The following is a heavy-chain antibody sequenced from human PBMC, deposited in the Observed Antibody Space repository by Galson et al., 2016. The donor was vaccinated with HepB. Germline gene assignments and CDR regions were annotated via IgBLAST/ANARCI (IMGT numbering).Heavy chain of an antibody. CDR2: ITSSGTYT. V-gene: IGHV3-11*06. J-gene: IGHJ4*02. Sequence: SLRLSCAASGFTFSDYYMSWIRQAPGKGLEWVSYITSSGTYTNYADSEKGRFTISRDNAKNSLHLQMNSLRAEDTAVYYCARQGAPGVGDTSGYYYGDWGSDYWGQGTLVTVSS. CDR3: ARQGAPGVGDTSGYYYGDWGSDY. CDR1: GFTFSDYY. D-gene: IGHD3-22*01.